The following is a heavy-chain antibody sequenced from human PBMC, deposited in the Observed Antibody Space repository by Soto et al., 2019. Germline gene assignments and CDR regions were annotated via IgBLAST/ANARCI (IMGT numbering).Heavy chain of an antibody. CDR3: AKGALSLGYCSSTSCYARYYYYMDV. CDR1: GFTFSSYS. Sequence: GGSLRLSCAASGFTFSSYSMNWVRQAPGKGLEWVSYISSSSSTIYYADSVKGRFTTSRDNAKNSLYLQMNSLRAEDTAVYYCAKGALSLGYCSSTSCYARYYYYMDVWGKGTTVTVSS. J-gene: IGHJ6*03. D-gene: IGHD2-2*01. CDR2: ISSSSSTI. V-gene: IGHV3-48*01.